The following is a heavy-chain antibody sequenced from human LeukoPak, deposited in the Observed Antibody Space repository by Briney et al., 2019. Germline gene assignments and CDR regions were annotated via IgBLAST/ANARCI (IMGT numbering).Heavy chain of an antibody. V-gene: IGHV1-18*01. D-gene: IGHD3-22*01. J-gene: IGHJ3*02. Sequence: ASVKVSCKASGYTFTSYGISWVRQAPGQGLEWMGWISAYNGNTNYAQKLQGRVTMTTDTSTSTAYMELRSLRSDDTAVYYCARDAYYYDSSPRGAFDIWGQGTMVTVSS. CDR3: ARDAYYYDSSPRGAFDI. CDR1: GYTFTSYG. CDR2: ISAYNGNT.